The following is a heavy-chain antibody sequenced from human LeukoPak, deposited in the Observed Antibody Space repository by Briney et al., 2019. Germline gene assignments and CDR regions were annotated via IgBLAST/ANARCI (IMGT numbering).Heavy chain of an antibody. CDR1: GFTFNSYG. CDR2: IYSDNT. V-gene: IGHV3-NL1*01. CDR3: AKRSSTSSGYFDF. D-gene: IGHD3-22*01. Sequence: GGSLRLSCAASGFTFNSYGMHWVRQAPGKGLEWVSFIYSDNTHYSDSVKGRFTISRDNSKNTLYLQMNSLRAEDTAIYYCAKRSSTSSGYFDFWGRGTLVTVSS. J-gene: IGHJ4*02.